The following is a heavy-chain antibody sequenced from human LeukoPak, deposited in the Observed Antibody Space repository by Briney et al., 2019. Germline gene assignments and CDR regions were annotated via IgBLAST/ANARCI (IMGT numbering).Heavy chain of an antibody. CDR3: ARVDWMIGAFDI. CDR1: GSPLDDNA. J-gene: IGHJ3*02. CDR2: ISRDGTST. D-gene: IGHD3-22*01. Sequence: GGSLGLSCAAPGSPLDDNALPWVGKVQGKVLEGVSLISRDGTSTYYADSVKGRFTISRDNSKNSLYLQMNSLRDEDTAVYYCARVDWMIGAFDIWGQGTMVTVSS. V-gene: IGHV3-43*02.